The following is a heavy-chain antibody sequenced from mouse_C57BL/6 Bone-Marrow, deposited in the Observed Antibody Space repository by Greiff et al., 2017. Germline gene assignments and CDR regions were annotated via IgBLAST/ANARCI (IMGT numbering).Heavy chain of an antibody. CDR1: GYTFTSYW. CDR3: AILAPNYDGSSYGY. D-gene: IGHD1-1*01. Sequence: QVQLKQPGAELVKPGASVKVSCKASGYTFTSYWMHWVKQRPGQGLEWIGRIHPSDSDTNYNQKFKGKATLTVDKSSSTAYMQLSSLTSEDSAVYYCAILAPNYDGSSYGYWGQGTTLTVSS. V-gene: IGHV1-74*01. CDR2: IHPSDSDT. J-gene: IGHJ2*01.